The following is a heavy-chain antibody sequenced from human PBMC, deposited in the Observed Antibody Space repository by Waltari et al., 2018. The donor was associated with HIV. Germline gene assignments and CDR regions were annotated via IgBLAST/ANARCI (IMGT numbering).Heavy chain of an antibody. Sequence: QVQLEESGGGVVQSGRSLRLTCVASGFNFSQFGMHWVRQAPGKGLEWVAVISYDGHNKQYADSVKGRFTISRDNSNSTLFLQMSSLRPDDTAVYYCAKDLVTRGFFYFYGMHVWGQGTTVTVSS. D-gene: IGHD3-10*01. CDR1: GFNFSQFG. J-gene: IGHJ6*02. V-gene: IGHV3-30*18. CDR3: AKDLVTRGFFYFYGMHV. CDR2: ISYDGHNK.